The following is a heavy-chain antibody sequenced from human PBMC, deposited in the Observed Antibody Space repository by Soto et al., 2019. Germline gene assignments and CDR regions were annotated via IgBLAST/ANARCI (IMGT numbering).Heavy chain of an antibody. CDR3: ARQYYYDSSGYYWFDP. Sequence: VKVSCKASGYTFTSYDINWVRQATGQGPEWMGWMNPNSGNTGYAQKFQGRVTMTRNTSISTAYMELSSLRSEDTAVYYCARQYYYDSSGYYWFDPWGQGTLVTVSS. CDR2: MNPNSGNT. J-gene: IGHJ5*02. D-gene: IGHD3-22*01. CDR1: GYTFTSYD. V-gene: IGHV1-8*01.